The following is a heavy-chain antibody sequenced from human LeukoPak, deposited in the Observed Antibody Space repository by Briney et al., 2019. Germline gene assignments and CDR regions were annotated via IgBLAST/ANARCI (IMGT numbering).Heavy chain of an antibody. D-gene: IGHD6-19*01. CDR2: IKQDGSEE. CDR3: ARSPTAVAGYYYYGMDV. CDR1: GFTFSSYW. Sequence: GGSLRLSCVASGFTFSSYWMHWVRQAPGKGLEWVANIKQDGSEEYYVDSVKGRFTISRDNAKNSLFLQMNSLRAEDTAVYYCARSPTAVAGYYYYGMDVWGQGTTVTVSS. J-gene: IGHJ6*02. V-gene: IGHV3-7*01.